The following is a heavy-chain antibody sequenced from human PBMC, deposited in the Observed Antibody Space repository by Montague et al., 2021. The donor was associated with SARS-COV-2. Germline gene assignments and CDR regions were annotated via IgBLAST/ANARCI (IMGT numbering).Heavy chain of an antibody. CDR3: ARGQVTISGVLIFIPAAGPLDV. CDR2: INHTGSA. D-gene: IGHD3-3*01. Sequence: SETLSLTCAVYSGSFSDYYWTWVREHTCKRQARMGEINHTGSASYNPSLKSRVTLSKDTSKNQFSLKLQPLTAAGTAVYYCARGQVTISGVLIFIPAAGPLDVWGQGTLVNVSS. V-gene: IGHV4-34*01. CDR1: SGSFSDYY. J-gene: IGHJ3*01.